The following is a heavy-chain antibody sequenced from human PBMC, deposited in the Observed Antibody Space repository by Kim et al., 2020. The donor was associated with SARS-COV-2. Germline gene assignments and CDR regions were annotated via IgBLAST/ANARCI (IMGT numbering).Heavy chain of an antibody. CDR1: GFTFSSYW. Sequence: GGSLRLSCAASGFTFSSYWMSWVRQAPGKGLEWVANIKQDGSEKYYVDSVKGRFTISRDNAKNSLYLQMNSLRAEDTAVYYCARDPLITFGGDTYYYYYGMDVWGQGTTVTVSS. D-gene: IGHD3-16*01. CDR3: ARDPLITFGGDTYYYYYGMDV. CDR2: IKQDGSEK. V-gene: IGHV3-7*01. J-gene: IGHJ6*02.